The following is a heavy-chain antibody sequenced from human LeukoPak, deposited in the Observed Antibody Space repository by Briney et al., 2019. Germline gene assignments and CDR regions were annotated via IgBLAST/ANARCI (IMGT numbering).Heavy chain of an antibody. D-gene: IGHD3-3*01. CDR3: ARGFGDFWSGSPPPYYFDY. CDR1: GGSISSYY. CDR2: IYYMVGT. V-gene: IGHV4-59*01. J-gene: IGHJ4*02. Sequence: SETLSLTCTVSGGSISSYYWSWIRQPPAKGLEWVGYIYYMVGTNYNPSLKSRVPISVEPSPNPFSLTLRSVTAADTDVYYCARGFGDFWSGSPPPYYFDYWGQGTLVTVSS.